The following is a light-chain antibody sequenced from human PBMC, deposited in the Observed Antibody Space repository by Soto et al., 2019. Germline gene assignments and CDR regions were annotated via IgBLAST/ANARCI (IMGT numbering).Light chain of an antibody. CDR2: TAS. CDR1: QGISRY. J-gene: IGKJ4*01. Sequence: DIQLTQSPSFLSASVGDRVTITWRAGQGISRYLAWYQQTPGKAPNLLIHTASTLQSGVRSRFSGSGWATEFSLTIISLEPEDYAVYYCQQRSNWPPLTFGGGTKLEIK. CDR3: QQRSNWPPLT. V-gene: IGKV1-9*01.